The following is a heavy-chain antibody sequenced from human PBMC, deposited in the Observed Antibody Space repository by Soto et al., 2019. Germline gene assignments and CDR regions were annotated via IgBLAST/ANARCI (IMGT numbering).Heavy chain of an antibody. Sequence: ASVKVSCKASGYTFTSYYMHWVRQAPGQGLEWMGIINPSGVSTSYAQKFQGRVTMTRDTSTSTVYMELSSLRSEDTAVYYCAREGGYNYDFWSGYYMGGNYYYGMDVWGQGTTVTVSS. J-gene: IGHJ6*02. CDR3: AREGGYNYDFWSGYYMGGNYYYGMDV. CDR2: INPSGVST. V-gene: IGHV1-46*01. CDR1: GYTFTSYY. D-gene: IGHD3-3*01.